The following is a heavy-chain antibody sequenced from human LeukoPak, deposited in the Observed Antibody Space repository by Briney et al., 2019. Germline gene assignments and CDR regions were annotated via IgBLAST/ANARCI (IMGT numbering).Heavy chain of an antibody. J-gene: IGHJ4*02. V-gene: IGHV4-59*11. D-gene: IGHD5-18*01. Sequence: PSETLSLTCIVSSGSINNHYWSWIRQPPGKGLEWIGYIYDSWNTNYNPSLKSRVTISIDTSKNQFSLNLTSVTAADTAVYYCARDQTGYGLDCWGQGTLVTVSS. CDR1: SGSINNHY. CDR2: IYDSWNT. CDR3: ARDQTGYGLDC.